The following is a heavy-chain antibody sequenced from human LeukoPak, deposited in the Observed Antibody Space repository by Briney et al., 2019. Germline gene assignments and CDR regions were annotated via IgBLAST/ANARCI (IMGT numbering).Heavy chain of an antibody. Sequence: ASVKVSCKASGYTFTSYGISWVRQAPGQGLEWMGWISAYNGNTNYAQKLQGRVTMTTDTSTSTAYMELRSLRSDDTAVYYCARDRGAYYYGSGSFFDYWGQGTLVTLSS. J-gene: IGHJ4*02. CDR2: ISAYNGNT. V-gene: IGHV1-18*01. D-gene: IGHD3-10*01. CDR1: GYTFTSYG. CDR3: ARDRGAYYYGSGSFFDY.